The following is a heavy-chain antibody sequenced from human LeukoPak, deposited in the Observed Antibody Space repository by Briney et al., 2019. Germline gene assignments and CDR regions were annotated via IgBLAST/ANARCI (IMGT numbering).Heavy chain of an antibody. CDR1: GCTISNSNW. J-gene: IGHJ6*03. V-gene: IGHV4-4*02. CDR3: ARLISQEHYYYYMDV. CDR2: IYYSGST. D-gene: IGHD1-1*01. Sequence: SGTLSLTCVVSGCTISNSNWWRWVREPPGKGLGGIGYIYYSGSTNYNPSLKGRVTMSIDTSKNQFSLKLSSVTAADTAVYYCARLISQEHYYYYMDVWGKGTTVTVSS.